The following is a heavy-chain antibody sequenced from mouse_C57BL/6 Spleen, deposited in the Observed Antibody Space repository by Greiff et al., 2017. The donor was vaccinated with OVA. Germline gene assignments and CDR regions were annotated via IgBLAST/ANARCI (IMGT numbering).Heavy chain of an antibody. CDR2: ISDGGSYT. J-gene: IGHJ2*01. D-gene: IGHD1-1*01. CDR1: GFTFSSYA. V-gene: IGHV5-4*01. CDR3: ARDMGTTVVATGYYFDY. Sequence: DVKLVEPGGGLVKPGGSLKLSCAASGFTFSSYAMSWVRQTPEKRLEWVATISDGGSYTYYPDNVKGRFTISRDNAKNNLYLQMSHRKSEDTAMYYCARDMGTTVVATGYYFDYWGQGTTLTVSS.